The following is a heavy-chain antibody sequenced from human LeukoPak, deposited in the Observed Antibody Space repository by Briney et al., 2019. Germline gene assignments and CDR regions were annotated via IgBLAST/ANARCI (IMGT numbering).Heavy chain of an antibody. D-gene: IGHD1-26*01. J-gene: IGHJ3*02. CDR2: IYSGGST. V-gene: IGHV3-53*01. CDR3: ARVTWGSYSDAFDI. CDR1: GFTISSNY. Sequence: GRSLRLSCAASGFTISSNYMSWVRQAPGKGLEWVSVIYSGGSTYYADSVKGRFTISRDNSKNTLYLQMNSLRAEDTTVYYCARVTWGSYSDAFDIWGQGTMVTVSS.